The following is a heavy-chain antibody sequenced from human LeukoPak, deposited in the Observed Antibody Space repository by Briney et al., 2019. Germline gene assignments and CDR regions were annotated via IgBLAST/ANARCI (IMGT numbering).Heavy chain of an antibody. D-gene: IGHD3-22*01. CDR1: GVSISSGGYS. CDR2: IYHSGST. J-gene: IGHJ3*02. Sequence: SETLSLTCAVSGVSISSGGYSWSWIRQPPGKGLEWIGYIYHSGSTYYNPSLKSRVTISVDRSKNQFSLKLSSVTAADTAVYYCASGYYYDDEDAFDIWGQGTMVTVSS. CDR3: ASGYYYDDEDAFDI. V-gene: IGHV4-30-2*01.